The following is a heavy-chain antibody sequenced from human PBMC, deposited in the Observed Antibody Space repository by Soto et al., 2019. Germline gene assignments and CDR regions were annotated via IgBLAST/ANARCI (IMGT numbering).Heavy chain of an antibody. J-gene: IGHJ4*02. D-gene: IGHD4-4*01. CDR2: ISASGGST. Sequence: GGSLRLSCTASGFTFSTYAVNWVRQAPGKGLEWVSTISASGGSTWYPDSVKGRFTISRDNSKNTLYLQMNSLRAEDTAVYFCAKELHSNYAGTFDSWGQGTPVTVAS. CDR3: AKELHSNYAGTFDS. CDR1: GFTFSTYA. V-gene: IGHV3-23*01.